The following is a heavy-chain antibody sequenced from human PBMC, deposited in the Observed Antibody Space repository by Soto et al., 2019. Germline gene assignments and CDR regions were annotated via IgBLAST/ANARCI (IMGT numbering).Heavy chain of an antibody. V-gene: IGHV4-4*02. Sequence: QVQLQESGPGLVKPSGTLSLTCAVSGGSISRSNWWSWVRQPPGKGLEWVGEIYHSGSTNYNPSLKSRVTISVDKSKNQFSLKLSSVTAADTAVYYCARDYMVRGVMRWFDPFGQGTLVTVSS. CDR2: IYHSGST. CDR3: ARDYMVRGVMRWFDP. D-gene: IGHD3-10*01. CDR1: GGSISRSNW. J-gene: IGHJ5*02.